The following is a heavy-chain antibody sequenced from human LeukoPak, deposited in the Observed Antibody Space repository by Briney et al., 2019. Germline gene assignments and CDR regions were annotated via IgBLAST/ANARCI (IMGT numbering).Heavy chain of an antibody. CDR3: ARGVSGKDLYYYDSSGYYLVDY. V-gene: IGHV3-11*01. CDR2: ISSSGSTI. J-gene: IGHJ4*02. D-gene: IGHD3-22*01. Sequence: GGSLRLSCAASGFTFSDYYMSWIRQAPGKGLEWVSYISSSGSTIYYADSVEGRFTISRDNAKNSLYLQMNSLRAEDTAVYYCARGVSGKDLYYYDSSGYYLVDYWGQGTLVTVSS. CDR1: GFTFSDYY.